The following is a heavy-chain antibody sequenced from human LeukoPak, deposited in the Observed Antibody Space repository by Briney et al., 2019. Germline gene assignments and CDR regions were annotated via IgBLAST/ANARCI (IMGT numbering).Heavy chain of an antibody. Sequence: GRSLRLSCAASGFTFSSYGMHWVRQAPGKGLEWVSYISSGSSIIYYADSVKGRFTISRDNAKNSLYLQMSSLRDEDTAVYYCAREPFDYWGQGILVTVSS. J-gene: IGHJ4*02. CDR3: AREPFDY. CDR1: GFTFSSYG. CDR2: ISSGSSII. V-gene: IGHV3-48*02.